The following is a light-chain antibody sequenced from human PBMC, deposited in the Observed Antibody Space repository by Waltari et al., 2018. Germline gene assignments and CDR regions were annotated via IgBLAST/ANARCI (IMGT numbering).Light chain of an antibody. V-gene: IGLV2-23*02. Sequence: QSALTQPASISGSPGQSITISCAGTISDVGSFNLVPWYQPHPGKAPKLMIFEVSQRPSGISDRFSGSKSGNTASLTISGLQAEDEANYYCCSYARSKVGLCGGGTKLTVL. CDR2: EVS. CDR1: ISDVGSFNL. CDR3: CSYARSKVGL. J-gene: IGLJ3*02.